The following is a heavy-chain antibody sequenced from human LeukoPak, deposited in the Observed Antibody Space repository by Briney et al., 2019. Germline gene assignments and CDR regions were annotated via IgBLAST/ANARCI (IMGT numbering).Heavy chain of an antibody. V-gene: IGHV4-61*08. CDR2: IYYSGST. J-gene: IGHJ6*02. Sequence: PSQTLSLTCIVSGGSISSGGYYWSWIRQPPGKGLEWIGYIYYSGSTNYNPSLKSRVTISVDTSRKQVSLNLSSVTAADTAVYYCARVAARYVGMDVWGQGTTVTVSS. CDR3: ARVAARYVGMDV. D-gene: IGHD6-6*01. CDR1: GGSISSGGYY.